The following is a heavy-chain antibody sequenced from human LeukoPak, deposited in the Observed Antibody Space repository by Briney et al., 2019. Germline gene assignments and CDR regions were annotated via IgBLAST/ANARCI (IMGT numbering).Heavy chain of an antibody. CDR3: AKARVGEAGASDY. J-gene: IGHJ4*02. CDR1: GFTFSSYA. CDR2: IVSSGGST. V-gene: IGHV3-23*01. Sequence: GGSLRLSCAASGFTFSSYAMSWVRQSPGKGLEWVSTIVSSGGSTYYADSVKGRFTISRDNSKNTVYLQMNSLRAEDTAVYYCAKARVGEAGASDYWGQGTLVTVSS. D-gene: IGHD6-13*01.